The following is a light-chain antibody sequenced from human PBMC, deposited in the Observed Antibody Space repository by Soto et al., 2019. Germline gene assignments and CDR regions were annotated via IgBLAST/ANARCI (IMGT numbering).Light chain of an antibody. CDR2: VNS. Sequence: QSVLTQPPSVSGAPGQRVTISCTGTSSNIGAGYDAHWYQQVPGTSPKLLIFVNSNRPSGVPDRFSGSKSGTSASLAITGLQAEDEADYYCQSYDNSLSVHVVFGGGTKLTVL. CDR1: SSNIGAGYD. J-gene: IGLJ2*01. V-gene: IGLV1-40*01. CDR3: QSYDNSLSVHVV.